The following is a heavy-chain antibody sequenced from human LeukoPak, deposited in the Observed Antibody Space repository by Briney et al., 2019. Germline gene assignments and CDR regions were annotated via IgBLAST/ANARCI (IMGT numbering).Heavy chain of an antibody. V-gene: IGHV1-18*01. CDR2: ISAYNGRT. CDR3: ARGGTYYPCIDY. J-gene: IGHJ4*02. Sequence: ASVKVSCKASGYTFTSSYINWVRQAPGQRLEWLGWISAYNGRTNYAQKFQGRVTMTTDSSTSTAYMDLTSLRSDDTAVYYCARGGTYYPCIDYWGQGTLVTVSS. CDR1: GYTFTSSY. D-gene: IGHD1-26*01.